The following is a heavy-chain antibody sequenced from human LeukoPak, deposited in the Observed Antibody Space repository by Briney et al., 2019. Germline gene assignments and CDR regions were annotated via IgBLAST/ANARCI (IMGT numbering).Heavy chain of an antibody. V-gene: IGHV1-69*04. J-gene: IGHJ4*02. CDR1: GGTFSSYA. D-gene: IGHD5-12*01. CDR3: ARDSGYVAGGY. CDR2: IIPILGIA. Sequence: SVKVSCKASGGTFSSYAISWVRQAPGQGLKWMGRIIPILGIANYAQKFQGRVTMTRNTSISTAYMELSSLRSEDTAVYYCARDSGYVAGGYWGQGTLVTVSS.